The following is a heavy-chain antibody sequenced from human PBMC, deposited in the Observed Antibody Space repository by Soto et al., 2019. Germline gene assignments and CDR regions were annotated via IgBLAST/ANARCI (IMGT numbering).Heavy chain of an antibody. J-gene: IGHJ4*02. D-gene: IGHD4-17*01. CDR1: GYTFTSHD. CDR2: INPNSGNT. CDR3: TRRHFGYYARLDY. V-gene: IGHV1-8*01. Sequence: QVQLVQSGAELKKSGASVKVSCKASGYTFTSHDINWVRQATGQGLEGMGWINPNSGNTGHAQKFQRRVTMTKNTLISTAYMGLSNLRPEDTAVYCCTRRHFGYYARLDYWCQGPMVTLS.